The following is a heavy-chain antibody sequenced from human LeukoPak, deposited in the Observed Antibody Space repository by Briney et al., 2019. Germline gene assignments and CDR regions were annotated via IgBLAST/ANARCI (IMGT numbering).Heavy chain of an antibody. CDR2: IYPGDSDT. J-gene: IGHJ4*02. D-gene: IGHD6-13*01. V-gene: IGHV5-51*01. CDR3: ARREARAAVSLAFEY. Sequence: SGESLKISCEGSGYSFTNYWIGWVRQMPGKGLEYMGIIYPGDSDTRYSPSFQGHVTISADKSISTVYLQWSSLKASDTAMYYCARREARAAVSLAFEYWGQGTLVTVSS. CDR1: GYSFTNYW.